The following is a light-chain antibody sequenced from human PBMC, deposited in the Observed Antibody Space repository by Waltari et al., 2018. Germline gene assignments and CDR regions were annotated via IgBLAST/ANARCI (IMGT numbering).Light chain of an antibody. CDR1: QSISSY. CDR2: AAS. J-gene: IGKJ5*01. Sequence: IKMTQSPSSLSASVGDRVTIACRASQSISSYLNWYQQKPGKAPKLLIYAASSLQSGVPSRFSGSGSGTDFTLTISSLQPEDFATYYCQQSYSTPQITFGQGTRLEIK. V-gene: IGKV1-39*01. CDR3: QQSYSTPQIT.